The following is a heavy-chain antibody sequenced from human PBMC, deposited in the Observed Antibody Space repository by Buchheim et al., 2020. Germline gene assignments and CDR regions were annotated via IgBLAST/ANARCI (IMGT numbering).Heavy chain of an antibody. CDR2: INPNSGGT. CDR3: ARGTFLCSSGWYIRIGSYYYYYYYGMDV. D-gene: IGHD6-19*01. J-gene: IGHJ6*02. V-gene: IGHV1-2*02. Sequence: QVQLVQSGAEVKKPGASVKVSCKASGYTFTGYYMHWVRQAPGQGLEWMGWINPNSGGTNYAQKFQGRVTMTRNTSISTAYMELSSLRSEDTAVYYCARGTFLCSSGWYIRIGSYYYYYYYGMDVWGQGTT. CDR1: GYTFTGYY.